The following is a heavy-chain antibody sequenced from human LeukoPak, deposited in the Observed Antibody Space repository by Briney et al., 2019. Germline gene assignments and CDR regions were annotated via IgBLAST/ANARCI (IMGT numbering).Heavy chain of an antibody. J-gene: IGHJ4*02. CDR2: IGTAGDT. Sequence: GGSLRLSCAASGFTFSSYDMHWVRQATGKGLEWVSAIGTAGDTYYPGSVKGRFTVSRDNAKNTLYLQMSSLRAEDTAVYYCARDWAWGGFDHWGQGALVTVSS. CDR1: GFTFSSYD. D-gene: IGHD3-16*01. V-gene: IGHV3-13*01. CDR3: ARDWAWGGFDH.